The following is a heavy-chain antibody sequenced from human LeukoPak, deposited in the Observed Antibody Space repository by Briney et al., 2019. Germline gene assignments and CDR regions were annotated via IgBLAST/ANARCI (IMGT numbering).Heavy chain of an antibody. CDR3: ARFSRNYYYYGMDV. CDR2: IYYSGST. CDR1: GGSISSYY. D-gene: IGHD2-2*01. Sequence: PSETLSLTCAVYGGSISSYYWSWIRQPPGKGLEWIGYIYYSGSTNYNPSLKSRATISVDTSKNQFSLKLSSVTAADTAVYYCARFSRNYYYYGMDVWGQGTTVTVSS. V-gene: IGHV4-59*01. J-gene: IGHJ6*02.